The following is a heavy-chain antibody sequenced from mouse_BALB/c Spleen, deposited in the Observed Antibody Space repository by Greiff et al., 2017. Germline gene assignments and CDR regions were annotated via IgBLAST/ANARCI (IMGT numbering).Heavy chain of an antibody. CDR2: IWGDGST. CDR1: GFSLTGYG. Sequence: QVQLQQSGPGLVAPSQSLSITCTVSGFSLTGYGVNWVRQPPGKGLEWLGMIWGDGSTDYNSALKSRLSISKDNSKSQVFLKMNSLQTDDTARYYCARETVAYAMDYWGQGTSVTVSS. D-gene: IGHD1-1*01. J-gene: IGHJ4*01. CDR3: ARETVAYAMDY. V-gene: IGHV2-6-7*01.